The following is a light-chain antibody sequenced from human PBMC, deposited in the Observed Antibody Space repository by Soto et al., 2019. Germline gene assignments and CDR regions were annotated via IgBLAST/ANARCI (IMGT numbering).Light chain of an antibody. CDR1: QSVSSY. V-gene: IGKV3-11*01. CDR3: QQYTSYPWT. J-gene: IGKJ1*01. Sequence: EIVLTQSPVTLSLSPGERATLSCRASQSVSSYLAWYQQKPGQAPRLLIYDASNRATGIPARSSGSGSGTEFTLTISSLQPDDFATYYCQQYTSYPWTFGQGTKVDI. CDR2: DAS.